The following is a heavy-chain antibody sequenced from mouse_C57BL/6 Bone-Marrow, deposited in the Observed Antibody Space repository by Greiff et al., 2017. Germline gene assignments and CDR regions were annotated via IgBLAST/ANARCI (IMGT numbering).Heavy chain of an antibody. J-gene: IGHJ2*01. Sequence: QVQLQQSGAELARPGASVKLSCKASGYTFTSYGISWVKQRTGQGLEWIGEIYPRSGNTYYNEKFKGKATLTADKSSSTAYMELRSLTSEYSAVYFCARWGWVYYFDYWGQGTTLTVSS. CDR1: GYTFTSYG. CDR2: IYPRSGNT. CDR3: ARWGWVYYFDY. V-gene: IGHV1-81*01. D-gene: IGHD1-1*02.